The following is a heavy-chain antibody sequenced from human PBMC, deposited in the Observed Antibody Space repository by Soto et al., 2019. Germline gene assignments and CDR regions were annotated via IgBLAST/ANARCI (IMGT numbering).Heavy chain of an antibody. D-gene: IGHD3-3*01. CDR3: ARGGGSPINFWSTRLEV. Sequence: SETLSLTCTVSVGSISSYYWSLIRQPPGKGLEWIGYIYYSGSTNYNPSLKIRVTISVDTSKNQFSLKLSSVTAADTAVYYCARGGGSPINFWSTRLEVWGQGTTVTVSS. CDR1: VGSISSYY. V-gene: IGHV4-59*01. J-gene: IGHJ6*02. CDR2: IYYSGST.